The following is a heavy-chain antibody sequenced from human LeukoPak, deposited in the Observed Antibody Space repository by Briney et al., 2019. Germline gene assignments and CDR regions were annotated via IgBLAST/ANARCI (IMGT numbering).Heavy chain of an antibody. Sequence: SETLSLTCTVSGGSIHTYYWSWIRQPPGKGLESIGCFYDTGRTNYNPSLKSRVTISVDTSKNQVSLQLTSVTAADTAVYFCATGGSGSYHDYWGQGTLVTVSS. CDR2: FYDTGRT. CDR3: ATGGSGSYHDY. D-gene: IGHD3-10*01. V-gene: IGHV4-59*01. J-gene: IGHJ4*02. CDR1: GGSIHTYY.